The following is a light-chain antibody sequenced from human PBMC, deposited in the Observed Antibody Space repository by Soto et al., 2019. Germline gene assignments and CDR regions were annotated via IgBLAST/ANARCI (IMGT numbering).Light chain of an antibody. V-gene: IGKV3-20*01. J-gene: IGKJ3*01. CDR1: QSVGSSH. CDR2: GAS. CDR3: QQYSSSPPEFT. Sequence: EIVLTQSPGTLSVSPGERVTLSCRASQSVGSSHLAWYQQRPGQAPRLLIFGASYRATGIPDRFSGSGSGTDFTLTISRLEPEDFAVYYCQQYSSSPPEFTFGPGTKVDIK.